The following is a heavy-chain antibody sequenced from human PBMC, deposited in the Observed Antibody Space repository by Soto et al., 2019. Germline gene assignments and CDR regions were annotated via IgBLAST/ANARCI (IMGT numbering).Heavy chain of an antibody. CDR2: IIPIFGTA. J-gene: IGHJ1*01. D-gene: IGHD6-6*01. V-gene: IGHV1-69*01. Sequence: QVQLVQSGAEVKKPGSSVKVSCKASGGTFSSYAISWVRQAPGQGLEWMGGIIPIFGTANYAQKFQGRVTMTADESTSTAYMELSSLRSEDTSVYYCASPSSSYPPADFQHWGQGTQATVSS. CDR1: GGTFSSYA. CDR3: ASPSSSYPPADFQH.